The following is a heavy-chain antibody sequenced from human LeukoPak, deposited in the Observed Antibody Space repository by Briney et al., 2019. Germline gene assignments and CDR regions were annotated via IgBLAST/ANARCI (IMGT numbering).Heavy chain of an antibody. CDR2: IYHTGIT. V-gene: IGHV4-4*02. CDR3: ARVFELGMNAVDI. J-gene: IGHJ3*02. Sequence: SETLSLTCALSGGSLSNRNWWSWVRQPPGKGLEWIGEIYHTGITKYSPSLKSRVTISVDKSKNQFSLNVTSVPAADTAIYYCARVFELGMNAVDIWGQGTLVTVSS. CDR1: GGSLSNRNW. D-gene: IGHD7-27*01.